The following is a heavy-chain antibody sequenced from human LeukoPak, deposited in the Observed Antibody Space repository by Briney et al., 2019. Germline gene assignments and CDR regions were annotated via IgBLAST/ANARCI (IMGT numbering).Heavy chain of an antibody. CDR1: GFTFSSYG. CDR2: IRYDGSNK. CDR3: AKSTLPAAGKAFDI. J-gene: IGHJ3*02. V-gene: IGHV3-30*02. D-gene: IGHD6-13*01. Sequence: GGSLRLSCAASGFTFSSYGMHWVRQAPGKGLEWVAFIRYDGSNKYYADSVKGRFTISRDNSKNTLYLQMNSLRAEDTAVYYCAKSTLPAAGKAFDIWGQGTMVTVSS.